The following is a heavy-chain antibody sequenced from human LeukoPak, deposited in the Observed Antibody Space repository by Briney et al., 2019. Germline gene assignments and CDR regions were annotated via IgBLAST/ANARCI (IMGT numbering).Heavy chain of an antibody. Sequence: SETLSLTCTVSGGSISSSSYYWGWIRQPPGKGLEWIGTIYYSGSTYYNPSLKSRVTISVDTSKNQFSLKLSSVTAADTAVYYCASRITMVRGVIIRDYWGQGTLVTVSS. CDR2: IYYSGST. CDR3: ASRITMVRGVIIRDY. J-gene: IGHJ4*02. CDR1: GGSISSSSYY. V-gene: IGHV4-39*07. D-gene: IGHD3-10*01.